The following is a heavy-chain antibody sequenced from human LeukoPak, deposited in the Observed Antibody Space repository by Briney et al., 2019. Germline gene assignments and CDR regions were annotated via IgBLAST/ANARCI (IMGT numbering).Heavy chain of an antibody. V-gene: IGHV4-39*07. Sequence: PSETLSLTCSVSGASISSGSNYWGWIRQPPGKTLEWIGSIYSSGSTYYNPSLKSRFIIIIDTPENHFSLTLSSVTAADTAVYYCARSDGYGLVGIWGQGTMVTVSS. CDR1: GASISSGSNY. CDR3: ARSDGYGLVGI. D-gene: IGHD3-10*01. J-gene: IGHJ3*02. CDR2: IYSSGST.